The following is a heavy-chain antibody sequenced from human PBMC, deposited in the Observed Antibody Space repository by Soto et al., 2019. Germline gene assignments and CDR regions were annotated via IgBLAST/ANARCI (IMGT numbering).Heavy chain of an antibody. CDR3: AAHLGQNYYTMDV. CDR1: GFTFSNFV. J-gene: IGHJ6*02. Sequence: PGGSLRLSCAASGFTFSNFVMSWVRHIPGKGLHWVSGITGSGGRAYYADSVKGRFTISRDNSRNTLYLQLSRLGAEDTAMYHGAAHLGQNYYTMDVWGQGTTVTVSS. CDR2: ITGSGGRA. V-gene: IGHV3-23*01.